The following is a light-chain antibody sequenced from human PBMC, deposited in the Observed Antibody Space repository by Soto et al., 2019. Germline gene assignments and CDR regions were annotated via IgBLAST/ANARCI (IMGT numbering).Light chain of an antibody. J-gene: IGKJ5*01. Sequence: EIVMTQSPATLSVSPGERATLSCRASQSVSSNLAWYQQKPGQAPRLLIYGASTRATGIPARLSGSGSGTEFTLTISSLQSEDFAVYYCQQFNNWPPLTFGQGTRLEI. CDR2: GAS. V-gene: IGKV3-15*01. CDR3: QQFNNWPPLT. CDR1: QSVSSN.